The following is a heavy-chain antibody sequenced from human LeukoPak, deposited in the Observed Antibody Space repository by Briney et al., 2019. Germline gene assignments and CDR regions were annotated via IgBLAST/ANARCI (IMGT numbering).Heavy chain of an antibody. CDR2: IYPGDSDT. CDR3: ARLVLGAGKYFYDMDV. Sequence: GESLKISRKGSGYRFTSYWNGRVRQMPGKGLEWMGIIYPGDSDTRYSPSFQGHVTISADKSIGTAYLQWSSLKASDTAMYYCARLVLGAGKYFYDMDVWGQGTTVTVSS. CDR1: GYRFTSYW. D-gene: IGHD6-13*01. V-gene: IGHV5-51*01. J-gene: IGHJ6*02.